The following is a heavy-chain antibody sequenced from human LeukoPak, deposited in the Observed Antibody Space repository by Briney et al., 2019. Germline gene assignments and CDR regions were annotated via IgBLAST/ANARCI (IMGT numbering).Heavy chain of an antibody. CDR2: INQDGSER. J-gene: IGHJ4*02. CDR3: ARGLDCRSTSCYLDT. CDR1: GFTFTKYW. V-gene: IGHV3-7*01. D-gene: IGHD2-2*01. Sequence: GGSLRLSCAPSGFTFTKYWMTWVRQDQGKGLDWVANINQDGSERLYVDSVKGRFTISRDNGKNSLYLQMNSLGAEDTAVYYCARGLDCRSTSCYLDTWGQGTLVTVSS.